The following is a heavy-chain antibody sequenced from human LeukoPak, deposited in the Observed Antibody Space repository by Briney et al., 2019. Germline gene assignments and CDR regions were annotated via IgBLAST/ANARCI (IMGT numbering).Heavy chain of an antibody. Sequence: SETLSLTCAVYGGFFSGYYWSWIRQPPGKGLEWIGEINHSGSTNYNPSLKSRVTISVDTSKNQFSLKLSSVTAADTAVYYCARAGPWLLDYWGQGTLVTVSS. J-gene: IGHJ4*02. V-gene: IGHV4-34*01. CDR1: GGFFSGYY. CDR3: ARAGPWLLDY. D-gene: IGHD5-18*01. CDR2: INHSGST.